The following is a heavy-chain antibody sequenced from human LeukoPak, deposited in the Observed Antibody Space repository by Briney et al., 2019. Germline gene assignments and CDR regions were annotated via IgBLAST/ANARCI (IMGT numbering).Heavy chain of an antibody. Sequence: ASVKVSCKASGYTFTSYGISWVRQAPGQGLEWMGWISAYNGNTNYAQKLQGRVTVTRDTSISTAYMELSRLRSDDTAVYYCAREIRKGQWPVFALNYWGQGTLVTVSS. CDR1: GYTFTSYG. D-gene: IGHD6-19*01. CDR2: ISAYNGNT. CDR3: AREIRKGQWPVFALNY. V-gene: IGHV1-18*01. J-gene: IGHJ4*02.